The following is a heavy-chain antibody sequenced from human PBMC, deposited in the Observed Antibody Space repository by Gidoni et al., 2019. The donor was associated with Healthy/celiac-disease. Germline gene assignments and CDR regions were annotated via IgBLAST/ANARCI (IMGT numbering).Heavy chain of an antibody. CDR3: ARDPGYCSSTSCYSLNYYYGMDV. D-gene: IGHD2-2*02. CDR1: GCTFSSHA. J-gene: IGHJ6*02. Sequence: QVQLAQSGAEAKKPGSSVKVSFKASGCTFSSHASSGVRQAPGQGLEWVGGIILLFGTANYAQKCQGRVTITADESTSTAYMELSSLRSEDTAVYYSARDPGYCSSTSCYSLNYYYGMDVWGQGTTVTVSS. CDR2: IILLFGTA. V-gene: IGHV1-69*01.